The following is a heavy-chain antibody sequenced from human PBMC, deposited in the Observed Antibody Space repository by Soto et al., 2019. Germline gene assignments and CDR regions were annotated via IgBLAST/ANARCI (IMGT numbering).Heavy chain of an antibody. CDR3: AGGGS. CDR2: FFPGDSDT. Sequence: SVKIYCECRGYKFGASWIGRVRQMPGKRLEWMGIFFPGDSDTRYSPSFQGQVTISADKPINTAYLQWRSLKASDAARYFCAGGGSW. V-gene: IGHV5-51*04. CDR1: GYKFGASW. J-gene: IGHJ5*01.